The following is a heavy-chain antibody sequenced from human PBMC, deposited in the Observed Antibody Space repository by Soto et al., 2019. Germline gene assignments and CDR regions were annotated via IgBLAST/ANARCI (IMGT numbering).Heavy chain of an antibody. J-gene: IGHJ4*02. CDR1: GFTFSSYS. CDR2: ISSSSSTI. Sequence: EVQLVESGGGLVQPGGSLRLSCAASGFTFSSYSMNWVRQAPGKGLEWVSYISSSSSTIDYADSVKGRFTISRYNAKNSLYLQMNSLRAEDTAVYYCARFAGGATFDYWGQGTLVTVSS. CDR3: ARFAGGATFDY. V-gene: IGHV3-48*01. D-gene: IGHD1-26*01.